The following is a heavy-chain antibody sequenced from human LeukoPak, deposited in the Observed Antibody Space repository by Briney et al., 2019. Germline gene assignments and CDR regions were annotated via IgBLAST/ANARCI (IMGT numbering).Heavy chain of an antibody. CDR3: ARGRRDGYNLVDAFDI. Sequence: GGPLRLSCAASGFTFSSYEMNWVRQAPGKGLEWVSYISSSGSTIYYADSVKGRFTISRDNAKNSLYLQMNSLRAEDTAVYYCARGRRDGYNLVDAFDIWGQGTMVTVSS. CDR2: ISSSGSTI. D-gene: IGHD5-24*01. CDR1: GFTFSSYE. J-gene: IGHJ3*02. V-gene: IGHV3-48*03.